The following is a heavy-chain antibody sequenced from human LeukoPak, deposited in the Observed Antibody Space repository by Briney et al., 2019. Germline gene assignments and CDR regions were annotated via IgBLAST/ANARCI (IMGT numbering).Heavy chain of an antibody. J-gene: IGHJ4*02. CDR2: LYTSGST. Sequence: SETLSLTCTVSGGSISSYYWSWIRQPAGKGLEWIGRLYTSGSTNYNPSLKSRVTISVDTSKNQFSLKLSSVTAADTAVYYCARDLWDSSSASWGQGTLVTVSS. CDR1: GGSISSYY. D-gene: IGHD6-6*01. CDR3: ARDLWDSSSAS. V-gene: IGHV4-4*07.